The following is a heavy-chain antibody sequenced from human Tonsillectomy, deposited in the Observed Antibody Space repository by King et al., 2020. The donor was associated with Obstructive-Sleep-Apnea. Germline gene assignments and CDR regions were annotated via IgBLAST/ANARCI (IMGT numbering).Heavy chain of an antibody. Sequence: LQLQESGPGLVKPSETLSLTCTVSGDSISTSYYWTWIRQPPGKGLEWIGTIYYSGSTSYNPSLKSRVIISVDTSKNQFSLNLNSVTAADTAVYYCAGGPSLGEESDYWGQGTLVTVAS. J-gene: IGHJ4*02. V-gene: IGHV4-39*07. CDR2: IYYSGST. D-gene: IGHD2-21*01. CDR1: GDSISTSYY. CDR3: AGGPSLGEESDY.